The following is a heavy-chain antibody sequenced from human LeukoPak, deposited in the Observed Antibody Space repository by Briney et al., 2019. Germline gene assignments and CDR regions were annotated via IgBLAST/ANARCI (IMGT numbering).Heavy chain of an antibody. J-gene: IGHJ4*02. CDR3: ARDAGWETNLIHADY. CDR1: GYTFTSYY. D-gene: IGHD6-19*01. Sequence: ASVKVSCKASGYTFTSYYMHWVRQAPGQGLEWMGIINPSGGSTSYAQKFQGRVTMTRDTSTSTVYMELSSLRSEDTAVYYCARDAGWETNLIHADYWGQGTLVTASS. V-gene: IGHV1-46*01. CDR2: INPSGGST.